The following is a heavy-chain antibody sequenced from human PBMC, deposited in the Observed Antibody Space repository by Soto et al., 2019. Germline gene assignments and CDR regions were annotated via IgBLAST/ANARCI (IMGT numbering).Heavy chain of an antibody. CDR1: GFTVNTNY. J-gene: IGHJ6*02. V-gene: IGHV3-53*01. Sequence: GGSLRLSCAASGFTVNTNYMTWVRQAPGKGLEWVSVIHSDGSTYYADSVKGRFTISRDDSKNTLFLQLNSLRAEDTAVYHCAREAGSSRYYYGLDVWGQGTTVTVSS. D-gene: IGHD6-6*01. CDR3: AREAGSSRYYYGLDV. CDR2: IHSDGST.